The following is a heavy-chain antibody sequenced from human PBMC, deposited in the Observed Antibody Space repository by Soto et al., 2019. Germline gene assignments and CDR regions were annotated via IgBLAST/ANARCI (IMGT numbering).Heavy chain of an antibody. Sequence: EVQLVDSGGGLVQPGGSLRLSCAASGFIFSNYVMSWVRQAPGKGLEWVSSISDSGGTSYYADSVKGRFTISRDNAKNTLYLQINSLRAEDTAIYYCAKRPRALLTSDYWGQGTLVTVSS. CDR3: AKRPRALLTSDY. D-gene: IGHD1-26*01. CDR1: GFIFSNYV. V-gene: IGHV3-23*04. J-gene: IGHJ4*02. CDR2: ISDSGGTS.